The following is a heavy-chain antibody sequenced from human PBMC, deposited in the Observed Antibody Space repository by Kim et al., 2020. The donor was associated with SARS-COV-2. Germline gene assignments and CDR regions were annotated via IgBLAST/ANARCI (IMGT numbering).Heavy chain of an antibody. J-gene: IGHJ5*02. CDR3: ARGLRWWLQLVRSSWFDP. V-gene: IGHV4-34*01. Sequence: SETLSLTCAVYGGSFSGYYWSWIRQPPGKGLEWIGEINHSGSTNYNPSLKSRVTISVDTSKNQFSLKLSSVTAADTAVYYCARGLRWWLQLVRSSWFDPWGQGTLVTVSS. CDR1: GGSFSGYY. D-gene: IGHD6-13*01. CDR2: INHSGST.